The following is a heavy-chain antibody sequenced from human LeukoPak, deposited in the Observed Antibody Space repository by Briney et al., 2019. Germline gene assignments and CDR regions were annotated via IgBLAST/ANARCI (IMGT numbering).Heavy chain of an antibody. V-gene: IGHV1-2*04. CDR3: ARGSNWNYGAGYFDY. Sequence: ASVKVSCKASGYTFTDSYIHWVQQAPGQGLEWMGWINPNSGGTNYIEKFQGWVTMTRDTSIRTAYMELSSLRSEDTAVYYCARGSNWNYGAGYFDYWGQGTLVTVSS. CDR2: INPNSGGT. J-gene: IGHJ4*02. CDR1: GYTFTDSY. D-gene: IGHD1-7*01.